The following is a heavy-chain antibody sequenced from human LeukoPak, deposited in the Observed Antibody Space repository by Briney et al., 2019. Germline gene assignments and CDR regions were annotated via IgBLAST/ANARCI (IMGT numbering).Heavy chain of an antibody. CDR3: ARTGRRGYFDL. CDR2: LLYSGSL. Sequence: PSETLSLTCNISGASISDYYWSWVRQSPEKGLEWIASLLYSGSLHYNPSLRSRVAISVDASKNQFSLKLTSVTTADTAVYYCARTGRRGYFDLWGRGTLVTVSS. V-gene: IGHV4-59*01. D-gene: IGHD1-14*01. J-gene: IGHJ2*01. CDR1: GASISDYY.